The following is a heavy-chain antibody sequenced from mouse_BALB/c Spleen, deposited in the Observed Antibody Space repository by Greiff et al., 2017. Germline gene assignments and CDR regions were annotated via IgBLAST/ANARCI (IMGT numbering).Heavy chain of an antibody. CDR2: IRLKSNNYAT. D-gene: IGHD2-14*01. Sequence: ESGGGLVQPGGSMKLSCVASGFTFSNYWMNWVRQSPEKGLEWVAEIRLKSNNYATHYAESVKGRFTISRDVSKSSVYLQMNNLRAEDTGIYYCTRDRYEGAWFAYWGQGTLVTVSA. V-gene: IGHV6-6*02. J-gene: IGHJ3*01. CDR3: TRDRYEGAWFAY. CDR1: GFTFSNYW.